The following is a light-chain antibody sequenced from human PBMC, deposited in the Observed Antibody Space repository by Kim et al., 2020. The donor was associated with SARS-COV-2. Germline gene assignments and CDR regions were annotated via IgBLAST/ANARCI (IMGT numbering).Light chain of an antibody. CDR2: GAS. CDR1: QSVSRNY. J-gene: IGKJ1*01. Sequence: LSPGNTATLSCRARQSVSRNYVAWYQQKLGQAPRLLIHGASSRATDIPLRFSGSGSGTDFTLTITRLEPEDFAMYYCLQYGSSWTFGQGTKVDIK. CDR3: LQYGSSWT. V-gene: IGKV3-20*01.